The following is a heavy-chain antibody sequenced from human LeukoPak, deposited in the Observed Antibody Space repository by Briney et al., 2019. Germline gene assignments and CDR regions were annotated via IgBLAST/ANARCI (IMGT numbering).Heavy chain of an antibody. Sequence: GGSLRLSCAASGFTFSSYSMNWVRQAPGKGLEWVSSISSSSYIYYAASVKGRFTISRDNAKNSLYLQMNSLRAEDTAVYYCARIDYYGLGSSLVIHYGMDVWGKGTKVNVSS. CDR2: ISSSSYI. V-gene: IGHV3-21*01. J-gene: IGHJ6*04. CDR3: ARIDYYGLGSSLVIHYGMDV. CDR1: GFTFSSYS. D-gene: IGHD3-10*01.